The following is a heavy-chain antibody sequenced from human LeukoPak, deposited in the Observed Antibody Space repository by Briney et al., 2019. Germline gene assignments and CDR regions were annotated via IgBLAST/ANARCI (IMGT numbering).Heavy chain of an antibody. D-gene: IGHD3-3*01. J-gene: IGHJ4*02. Sequence: GGSLRLSCAASGFTVSSNYMSWVRQAPGKGLEWVSLIYGGGSTYYADSVKGRFTIFRDSSKNTLYLQMNNLRAEDTAVYYCAARIWSAYYTFDCWGQGTLVTVSS. CDR2: IYGGGST. CDR1: GFTVSSNY. CDR3: AARIWSAYYTFDC. V-gene: IGHV3-66*01.